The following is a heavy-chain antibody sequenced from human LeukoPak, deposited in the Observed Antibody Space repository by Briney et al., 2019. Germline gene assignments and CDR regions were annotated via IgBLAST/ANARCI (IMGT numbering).Heavy chain of an antibody. CDR1: GFTFSSYE. CDR3: ARVVPAATGGYFDY. Sequence: PGGSLRLSCAASGFTFSSYEMNWVRQAPGKGLEWVSYISSSGSTIDYADSVKGRFTISRDNAKNSLYLQMNSLRAEDTAVYYCARVVPAATGGYFDYWGQGTLVTVSS. CDR2: ISSSGSTI. J-gene: IGHJ4*02. V-gene: IGHV3-48*03. D-gene: IGHD2-2*01.